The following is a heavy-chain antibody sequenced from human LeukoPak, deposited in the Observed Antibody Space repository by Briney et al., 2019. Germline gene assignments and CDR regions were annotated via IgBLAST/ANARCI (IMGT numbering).Heavy chain of an antibody. V-gene: IGHV4-39*01. D-gene: IGHD5-12*01. CDR1: GGSISSSTYY. Sequence: SETLSLTRTVSGGSISSSTYYWGWIRQPPGKGLEWIGSIYYSGSTYYNPSLKSRVTMSVDTSKNQFSLRLSSVTAADTAVYYCVSYTVATISDAFDIWGQGTMVTVSS. CDR3: VSYTVATISDAFDI. CDR2: IYYSGST. J-gene: IGHJ3*02.